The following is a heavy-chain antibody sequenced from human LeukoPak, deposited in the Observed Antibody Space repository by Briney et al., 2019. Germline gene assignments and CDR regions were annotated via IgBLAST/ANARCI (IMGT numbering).Heavy chain of an antibody. CDR2: VGISSGNT. CDR3: AKSIRAYYYMDV. J-gene: IGHJ6*03. V-gene: IGHV3-48*01. CDR1: GFTFSDYS. Sequence: GGSLRLSCAASGFTFSDYSMNWVRQAPGKGLEWISYVGISSGNTKYADSVKGRFTISGDNSKNTLYLQMTSLRAEDTAVYYCAKSIRAYYYMDVWGKGTTVTVSS.